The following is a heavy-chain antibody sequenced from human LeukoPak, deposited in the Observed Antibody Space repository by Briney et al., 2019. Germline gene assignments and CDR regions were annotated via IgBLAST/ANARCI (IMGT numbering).Heavy chain of an antibody. CDR1: GFIFSSYW. V-gene: IGHV3-7*01. D-gene: IGHD6-19*01. J-gene: IGHJ6*02. Sequence: PGGSLRLSCAASGFIFSSYWMSWVRQAPGKGLEWVANIKQDGSEKYYVDSVKGRFTISRDNAKNSLYLQMNSLRAEDTAVYYCARVTSSQRNSSGWLNYYYYGMDVWGQGTTVTVSS. CDR3: ARVTSSQRNSSGWLNYYYYGMDV. CDR2: IKQDGSEK.